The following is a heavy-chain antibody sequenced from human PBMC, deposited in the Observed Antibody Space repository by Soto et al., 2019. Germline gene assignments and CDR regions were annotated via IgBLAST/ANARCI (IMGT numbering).Heavy chain of an antibody. J-gene: IGHJ3*02. CDR3: ARAVMITFGGAIAKVNAFDI. V-gene: IGHV4-59*08. CDR1: GGSISSYY. Sequence: PSETLSLTCTVSGGSISSYYWSWIRQPPGKGLEWIGYIYYSGSTNYNPSLKSRVTISVDTSKNQFSLKLSSVTAADTAVYYCARAVMITFGGAIAKVNAFDIWGQGTMVTV. D-gene: IGHD3-16*02. CDR2: IYYSGST.